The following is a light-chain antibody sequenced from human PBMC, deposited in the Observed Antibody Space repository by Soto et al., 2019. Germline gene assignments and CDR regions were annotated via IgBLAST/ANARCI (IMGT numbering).Light chain of an antibody. Sequence: QSVLTQPASVSGSPGQSITISCTGTSSDVGGYNYVSWYQQHPGKAPKLMIYEVSNRPSGVSNRFSGSKSGNTASLTISALQAEDEADYSCCSFAGGATFVFGGGTKLTVL. CDR3: CSFAGGATFV. V-gene: IGLV2-23*02. CDR2: EVS. CDR1: SSDVGGYNY. J-gene: IGLJ2*01.